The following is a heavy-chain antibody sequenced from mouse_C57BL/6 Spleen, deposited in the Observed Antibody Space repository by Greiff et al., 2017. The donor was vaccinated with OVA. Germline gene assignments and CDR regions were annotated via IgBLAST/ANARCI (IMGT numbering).Heavy chain of an antibody. D-gene: IGHD1-1*01. V-gene: IGHV6-3*01. J-gene: IGHJ3*01. Sequence: EVKLMESGGGLVQPGGSMKLSCVASGFTFSNYWMNWVRQSPEKGLEWVAQIRLKSDNYATHYAESVKGRFTISRDDSKRSVYLQMNNLRAEDTGIYYCTDLYYYGSVFAYWGQGTLVTVSA. CDR3: TDLYYYGSVFAY. CDR2: IRLKSDNYAT. CDR1: GFTFSNYW.